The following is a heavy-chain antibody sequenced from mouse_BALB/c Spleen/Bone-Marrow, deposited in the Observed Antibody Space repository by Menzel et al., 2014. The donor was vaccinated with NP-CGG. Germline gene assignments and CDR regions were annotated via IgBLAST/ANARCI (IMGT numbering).Heavy chain of an antibody. J-gene: IGHJ2*01. CDR2: ISNGGGST. D-gene: IGHD1-1*02. V-gene: IGHV5-12*02. CDR1: GFTFSDYY. CDR3: ARGGLWSSFDY. Sequence: DVKLVESGGGLVQPGGSLKLSCATSGFTFSDYYMYWVRRTPEKRLEWVAYISNGGGSTYYPDTVKGRFTISRDNAKNTLYLQMSRLKSEDTAMYYCARGGLWSSFDYWGQGTTLTVSS.